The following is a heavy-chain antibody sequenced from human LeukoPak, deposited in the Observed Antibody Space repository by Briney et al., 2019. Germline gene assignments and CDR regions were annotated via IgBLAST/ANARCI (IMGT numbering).Heavy chain of an antibody. V-gene: IGHV1-18*01. D-gene: IGHD2-15*01. CDR2: ISAYNGNT. CDR3: ARDLKPLLPQPDAFDI. CDR1: GYTFTSYG. J-gene: IGHJ3*02. Sequence: ASVKVSCKASGYTFTSYGISWVRQAPGQGLEWMGWISAYNGNTNYAQKLQGRVTMTTDPSTSTAYMELRSLRSDDTAVYYCARDLKPLLPQPDAFDIWGQGTMVTVSS.